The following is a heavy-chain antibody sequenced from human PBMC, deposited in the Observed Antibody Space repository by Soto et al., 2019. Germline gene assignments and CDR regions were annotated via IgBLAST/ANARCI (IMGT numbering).Heavy chain of an antibody. CDR1: GGTFSSYA. J-gene: IGHJ6*02. CDR3: ASPTVGYYNGMDV. V-gene: IGHV1-69*12. CDR2: IIPIFGTA. D-gene: IGHD4-4*01. Sequence: QVQLVQSGAEVKKPGSSVKVSCKASGGTFSSYAISWVRQAPGQGLEWMGGIIPIFGTADYAQKFWGRVTITADESTSTGYMELSSLRSEDTAVYYCASPTVGYYNGMDVWGQGTTVTVSS.